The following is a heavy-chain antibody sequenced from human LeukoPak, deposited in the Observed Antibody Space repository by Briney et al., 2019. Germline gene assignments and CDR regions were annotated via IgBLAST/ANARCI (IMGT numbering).Heavy chain of an antibody. CDR3: AKDYYDSSGYSHYFDY. D-gene: IGHD3-22*01. CDR1: GFTFNSYG. CDR2: MSYDGSNK. Sequence: PGGSLRLSCAASGFTFNSYGMHWVRQAPGKGLEWVAVMSYDGSNKYYADSVKGRFTISRDNSKNTLYLQMNSLRAEDTAVYYCAKDYYDSSGYSHYFDYWGRGTLVTVSS. J-gene: IGHJ4*02. V-gene: IGHV3-30*18.